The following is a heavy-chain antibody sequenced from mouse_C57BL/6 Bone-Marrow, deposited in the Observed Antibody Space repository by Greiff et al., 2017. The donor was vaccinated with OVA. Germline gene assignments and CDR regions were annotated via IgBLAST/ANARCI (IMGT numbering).Heavy chain of an antibody. Sequence: QVKLKESVPGLVKPSQSLFLTCSITGFPITSGYYWIWIRQSPGKPLEWMGYITHSGETFYNPSLQSPISITRETSKNQFFLQLNSVTTEDTAMYYCAGYGSSYDWYFDVWGTGTTVTVSS. J-gene: IGHJ1*03. CDR3: AGYGSSYDWYFDV. V-gene: IGHV12-3*01. CDR1: GFPITSGYY. CDR2: ITHSGET. D-gene: IGHD1-1*01.